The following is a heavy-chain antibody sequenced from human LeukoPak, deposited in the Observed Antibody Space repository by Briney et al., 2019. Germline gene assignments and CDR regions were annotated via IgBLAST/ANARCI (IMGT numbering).Heavy chain of an antibody. CDR1: GYTFTGYY. J-gene: IGHJ5*02. D-gene: IGHD2-2*01. Sequence: ASVKVSCKASGYTFTGYYMHWVRQAPGQGLEWMGWINPSSGGTNYAQKFQGRVTMTRDTSISTAYMELSRLRSDDTAVYYCARLRTGSSWFDPWGQGTLVTVSS. CDR3: ARLRTGSSWFDP. V-gene: IGHV1-2*02. CDR2: INPSSGGT.